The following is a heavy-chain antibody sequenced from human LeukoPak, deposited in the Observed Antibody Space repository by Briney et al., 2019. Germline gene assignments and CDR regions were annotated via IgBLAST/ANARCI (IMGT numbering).Heavy chain of an antibody. CDR2: IYYSGST. D-gene: IGHD3-16*01. CDR3: ARVGGPVDY. Sequence: TSETLSLTCTVSGGSISSYYRSWIRQPPGKGLEWIGYIYYSGSTNYNPSLKSRVTISVDTSKNQFSLKLSSVTAADTAVYYCARVGGPVDYWGQGTLVTVSS. CDR1: GGSISSYY. V-gene: IGHV4-59*01. J-gene: IGHJ4*02.